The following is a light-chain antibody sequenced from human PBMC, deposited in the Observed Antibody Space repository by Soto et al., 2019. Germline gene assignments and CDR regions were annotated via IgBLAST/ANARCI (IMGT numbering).Light chain of an antibody. Sequence: DIQLNLSLTNLSFSFSVTVTITFRASQSISSWLAWYQQKPGKAPKLLIYDASSLESGVQSRFSGSGSGTEFTLTISSLQPDDFAPYYYQQYNSDYTSTFGEGTKVDVK. CDR1: QSISSW. CDR2: DAS. J-gene: IGKJ4*01. V-gene: IGKV1-5*01. CDR3: QQYNSDYTST.